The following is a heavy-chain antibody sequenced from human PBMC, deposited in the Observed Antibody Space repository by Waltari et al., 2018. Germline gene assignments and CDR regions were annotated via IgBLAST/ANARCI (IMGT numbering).Heavy chain of an antibody. J-gene: IGHJ5*02. V-gene: IGHV1-8*03. CDR1: GYTFTSYD. CDR2: MNPNRGNT. Sequence: QVQLVQSGAEVKKPGASVKVSCKASGYTFTSYDINWVRQATGQGLEWMGWMNPNRGNTGYAQKFQSRVTITRNTSISTAYMELSSLRSEDTAVYYCARGKGTAWGFDPWGQGTLVTVSS. CDR3: ARGKGTAWGFDP. D-gene: IGHD5-18*01.